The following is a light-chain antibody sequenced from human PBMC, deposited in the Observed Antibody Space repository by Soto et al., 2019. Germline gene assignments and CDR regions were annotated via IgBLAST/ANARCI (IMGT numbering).Light chain of an antibody. Sequence: DIQMTQSPSSLSASAGDRVTITCRASQDISNNLAWYLQKPGKVPKLLIYAASTLQSGVPSRFSGSGSGTNFTLTISSLQPEDVATYYTQKYNSAPPFGPGTKVDIK. J-gene: IGKJ3*01. CDR1: QDISNN. V-gene: IGKV1-27*01. CDR2: AAS. CDR3: QKYNSAPP.